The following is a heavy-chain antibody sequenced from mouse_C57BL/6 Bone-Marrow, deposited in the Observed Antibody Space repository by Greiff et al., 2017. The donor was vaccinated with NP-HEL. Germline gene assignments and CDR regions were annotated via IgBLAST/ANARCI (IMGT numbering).Heavy chain of an antibody. V-gene: IGHV1-4*01. CDR1: GYTFTSYT. Sequence: QVQLQQSGAELARPGASVKMSCKASGYTFTSYTMHWVKQRPGQGLEWIGDINPSSGYTKYNQKFKDKATLTADKSSSTAYMQLSSLTSEDSAVYYCARFGYPYFYAMYYWCQGTSVTVSS. CDR2: INPSSGYT. J-gene: IGHJ4*01. CDR3: ARFGYPYFYAMYY. D-gene: IGHD2-2*01.